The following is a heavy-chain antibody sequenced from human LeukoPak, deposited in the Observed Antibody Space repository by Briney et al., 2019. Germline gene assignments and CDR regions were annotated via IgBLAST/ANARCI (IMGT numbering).Heavy chain of an antibody. CDR1: GFTFSDYY. CDR2: ISSSGSTI. J-gene: IGHJ4*02. CDR3: ARRQDFWSGYRPFDC. V-gene: IGHV3-11*01. D-gene: IGHD3-3*01. Sequence: GGPLRLSCAASGFTFSDYYMSWIRQAPGKGLEWVAYISSSGSTIYYADSVKGRFTISRDKAENSLYLQMNSLRAEDTAVYYCARRQDFWSGYRPFDCWGQGTLVTVS.